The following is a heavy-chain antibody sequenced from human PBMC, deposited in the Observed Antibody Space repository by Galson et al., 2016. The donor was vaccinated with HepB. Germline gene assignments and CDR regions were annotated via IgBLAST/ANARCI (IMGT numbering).Heavy chain of an antibody. CDR3: ARSGDLSSGYSAYGMDV. CDR2: VYAGGTTK. V-gene: IGHV3-66*01. D-gene: IGHD3-3*01. CDR1: GLNVSSSY. J-gene: IGHJ6*02. Sequence: SLRLSCAASGLNVSSSYMSWVRQAPGRGLEWVSVVYAGGTTKYYADSVKGRFTISRDNSKNTLYLQMNSLRGEDTAVYYCARSGDLSSGYSAYGMDVWGQGTTVTVSS.